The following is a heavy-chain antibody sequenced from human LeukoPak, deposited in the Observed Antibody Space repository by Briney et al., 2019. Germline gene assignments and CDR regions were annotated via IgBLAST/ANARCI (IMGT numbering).Heavy chain of an antibody. Sequence: SETLSLTCTVSGGSISSGYYWGWIRQPPGKGLEWIGSIYHSGSTYYNPSLKSRVTISVDTSKNQFSLKLSSVTAADTAVYYCARTRFLLNYMDVWGKGTTVTVSS. CDR1: GGSISSGYY. D-gene: IGHD3-3*01. CDR2: IYHSGST. CDR3: ARTRFLLNYMDV. J-gene: IGHJ6*03. V-gene: IGHV4-38-2*02.